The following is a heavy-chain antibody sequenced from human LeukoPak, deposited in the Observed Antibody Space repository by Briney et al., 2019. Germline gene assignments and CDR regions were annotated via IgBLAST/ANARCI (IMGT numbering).Heavy chain of an antibody. D-gene: IGHD6-19*01. CDR2: IYYNGST. CDR3: ARLSWGIAVAGLDY. J-gene: IGHJ4*02. CDR1: GGSISSYY. V-gene: IGHV4-59*08. Sequence: SETLSPTCIVSGGSISSYYWTWIRQPPGKGLEWIGYIYYNGSTNYNPSLKSRVTISVDTSKNQFSLKLNSVTAADTAVYYCARLSWGIAVAGLDYWGQGILVTVSS.